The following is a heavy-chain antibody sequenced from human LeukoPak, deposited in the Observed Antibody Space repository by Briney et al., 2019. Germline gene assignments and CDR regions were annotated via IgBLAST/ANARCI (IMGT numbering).Heavy chain of an antibody. CDR2: INPNSGGT. J-gene: IGHJ6*02. CDR3: ARGHYDFWSGYPRRARYGMDV. CDR1: GYTFTGYY. V-gene: IGHV1-2*02. Sequence: ASVKVSCKASGYTFTGYYMHWVRQAPGQGLEWMGWINPNSGGTNYAQKFQGRVTMTTDTSTSTAYMELRSLRSDDTAVYYCARGHYDFWSGYPRRARYGMDVWGQGTTVTVSS. D-gene: IGHD3-3*01.